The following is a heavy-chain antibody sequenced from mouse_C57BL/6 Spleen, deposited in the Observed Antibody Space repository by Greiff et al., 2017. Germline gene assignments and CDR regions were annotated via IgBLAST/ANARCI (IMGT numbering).Heavy chain of an antibody. CDR1: GYTFTSYW. V-gene: IGHV1-61*01. CDR3: ARYYDYQFAY. J-gene: IGHJ3*01. CDR2: IYPSDSET. D-gene: IGHD2-4*01. Sequence: QVQLQQSGAELVRPGSSVKLSCKASGYTFTSYWMDWVKQRPGQGLEWIGNIYPSDSETHYNQKFKDKATLTVDKSSSTAYMQLSSLTSEDSAVYYCARYYDYQFAYWGQGTLVTVSA.